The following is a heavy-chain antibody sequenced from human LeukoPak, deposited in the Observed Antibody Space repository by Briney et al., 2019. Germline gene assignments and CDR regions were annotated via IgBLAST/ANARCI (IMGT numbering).Heavy chain of an antibody. V-gene: IGHV4-61*02. CDR1: GGSISSGDYY. CDR2: IYTSGST. Sequence: SETLSLTCTVSGGSISSGDYYWSWIRQPAGKGLEWIGRIYTSGSTNYNPSLKSRVTMSVDTSKNQFSLKLSSVTAADTAVYYCARRGGSGSFSPYYYYYGMDVWGQGTTVTVSS. CDR3: ARRGGSGSFSPYYYYYGMDV. D-gene: IGHD3-10*01. J-gene: IGHJ6*02.